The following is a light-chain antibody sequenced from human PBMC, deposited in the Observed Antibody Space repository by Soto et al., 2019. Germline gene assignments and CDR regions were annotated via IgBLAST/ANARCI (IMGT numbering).Light chain of an antibody. J-gene: IGLJ3*02. Sequence: SYELTQPPSVSVAPGQTARITCGGNNLGSQTVHWCQQKPGQAPVLVVYDDSGRPSGIPERFSGSNSGNTATLTISRVEAGDEADYFCQVWDSRSDHWVFGGGTKLTVL. CDR1: NLGSQT. V-gene: IGLV3-21*02. CDR3: QVWDSRSDHWV. CDR2: DDS.